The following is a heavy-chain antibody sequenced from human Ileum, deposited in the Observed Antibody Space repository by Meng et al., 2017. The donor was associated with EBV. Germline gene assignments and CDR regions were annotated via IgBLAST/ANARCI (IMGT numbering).Heavy chain of an antibody. CDR3: ARNVPGTSAYYD. CDR1: GYSISSTNG. D-gene: IGHD3-22*01. V-gene: IGHV4-28*01. J-gene: IGHJ4*02. CDR2: IYYSGST. Sequence: LQGSGPGLVKPSDTLSLTCAVSGYSISSTNGWGWIRQPPGKGLEWIGYIYYSGSTSYNPSLKSRVTMSVDTSKNQFSLNLNSVTAVDTAVYYCARNVPGTSAYYDWGQGTLVTVSS.